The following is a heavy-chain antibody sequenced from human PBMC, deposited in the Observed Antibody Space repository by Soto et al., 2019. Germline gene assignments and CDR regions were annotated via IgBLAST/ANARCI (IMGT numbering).Heavy chain of an antibody. D-gene: IGHD3-16*01. CDR1: GFTARSNY. J-gene: IGHJ4*02. CDR3: ARWSYDLSN. Sequence: PGGSPRLSCAASGFTARSNYMSWVRQAPGKGLEWVSVIYSGGSTYYADSVKGRFTISRDNSKNTLYLQMNSLRAEDTAVYYCARWSYDLSNWAQGTLVTVSS. V-gene: IGHV3-53*01. CDR2: IYSGGST.